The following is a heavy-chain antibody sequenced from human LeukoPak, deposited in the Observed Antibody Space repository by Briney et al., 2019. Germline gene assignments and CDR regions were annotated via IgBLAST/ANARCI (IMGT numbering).Heavy chain of an antibody. V-gene: IGHV4-59*01. J-gene: IGHJ3*02. CDR3: ARLKGYDSSGYYSVDAFDI. CDR2: IYYSGST. D-gene: IGHD3-22*01. CDR1: GGSISSYY. Sequence: SETLSLTCTVSGGSISSYYWSWIRQPPGKGLEWIGYIYYSGSTNYNPSLKSRVTISVDTSKNQFSLKLSSVTAADTAVYYCARLKGYDSSGYYSVDAFDIWGQGTMVTVSS.